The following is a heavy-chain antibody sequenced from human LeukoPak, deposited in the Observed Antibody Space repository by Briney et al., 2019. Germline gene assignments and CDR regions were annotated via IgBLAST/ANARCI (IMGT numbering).Heavy chain of an antibody. CDR1: GFTFSNAW. J-gene: IGHJ4*02. D-gene: IGHD3-16*02. CDR2: IKSKTDGGTT. CDR3: TTGGPIMITFGGVIATDY. V-gene: IGHV3-15*01. Sequence: GGSLRLSCAASGFTFSNAWMSWVRQPPGKGLEWVGRIKSKTDGGTTDYAAPVKGRFTISRDDSKNTLYLQMNSLKTEDTAVYYCTTGGPIMITFGGVIATDYWGQGTLVTVSS.